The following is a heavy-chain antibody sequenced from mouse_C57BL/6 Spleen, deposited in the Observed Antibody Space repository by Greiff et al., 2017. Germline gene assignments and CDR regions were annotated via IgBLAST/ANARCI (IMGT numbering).Heavy chain of an antibody. CDR2: FYPGSGSI. CDR3: ARHEGYGYDEGGFDY. Sequence: VNVVESGAELVKPGASVKLSCKASGYTFTEYTIHWVKQRSGQGLEWIGWFYPGSGSIKYNEKFKDKATLTADKSSSTVYMELSRLTSEDSAVYFCARHEGYGYDEGGFDYWGQGTTLTVSS. J-gene: IGHJ2*01. CDR1: GYTFTEYT. D-gene: IGHD2-2*01. V-gene: IGHV1-62-2*01.